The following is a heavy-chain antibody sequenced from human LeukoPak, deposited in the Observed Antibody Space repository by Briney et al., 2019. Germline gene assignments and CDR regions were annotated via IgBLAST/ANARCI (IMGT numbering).Heavy chain of an antibody. CDR1: GYSFTSYW. CDR2: IYPGDSDT. J-gene: IGHJ4*02. V-gene: IGHV5-51*01. CDR3: ARLGYYDSSGHRGLDY. Sequence: GESLKISCKGSGYSFTSYWIGWVRQMPGKGLEWVGIIYPGDSDTRYSPSFQGQVTISADKSISTAYLQWSSLKASDTAMYYCARLGYYDSSGHRGLDYWGQGTLVTVSS. D-gene: IGHD3-22*01.